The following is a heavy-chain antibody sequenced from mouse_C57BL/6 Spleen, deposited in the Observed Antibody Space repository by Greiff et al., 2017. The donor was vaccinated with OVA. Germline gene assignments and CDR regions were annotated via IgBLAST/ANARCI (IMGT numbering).Heavy chain of an antibody. J-gene: IGHJ2*01. Sequence: VQLQQPGAELVKPGASVKMSCKASGYTFTSYWITWVKQRPGQGLEWIGDIYPGSGSTNYNEKFKSKATLTVDTSSSTAYMQLSSLTSEDSAVYYCARLGYYDYDESYFDYWGQGTTLTVSS. V-gene: IGHV1-55*01. CDR1: GYTFTSYW. CDR2: IYPGSGST. D-gene: IGHD2-4*01. CDR3: ARLGYYDYDESYFDY.